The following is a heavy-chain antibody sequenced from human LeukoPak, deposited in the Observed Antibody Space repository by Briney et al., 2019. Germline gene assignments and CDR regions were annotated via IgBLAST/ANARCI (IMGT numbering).Heavy chain of an antibody. CDR3: ARLPLHDYGDPEIYYYYGMDV. J-gene: IGHJ6*02. V-gene: IGHV4-34*01. D-gene: IGHD4-17*01. CDR2: INHSGSP. CDR1: GGSFSGYY. Sequence: SETLSLTCAVYGGSFSGYYWSWIRQPPGKGLEWIGEINHSGSPNYNPSLKSRVTISVDTSKNQFSLKLSSVTAADTAVYYCARLPLHDYGDPEIYYYYGMDVWGQGTTVTVSS.